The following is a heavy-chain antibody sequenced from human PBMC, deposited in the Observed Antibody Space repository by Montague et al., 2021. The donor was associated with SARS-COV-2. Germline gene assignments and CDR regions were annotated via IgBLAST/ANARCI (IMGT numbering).Heavy chain of an antibody. CDR3: ARKGSGSSDRDY. Sequence: SETLSLTCAVYGGSISTDNWWTWGHLPPGKGLGWVGEIYHTGSTNYKPSLKSRVSMSDDKTWNQFSLRLTSVTAADTDIYYCARKGSGSSDRDYWGQGTLVTVSS. CDR2: IYHTGST. J-gene: IGHJ4*02. CDR1: GGSISTDNW. V-gene: IGHV4-4*02. D-gene: IGHD3-10*01.